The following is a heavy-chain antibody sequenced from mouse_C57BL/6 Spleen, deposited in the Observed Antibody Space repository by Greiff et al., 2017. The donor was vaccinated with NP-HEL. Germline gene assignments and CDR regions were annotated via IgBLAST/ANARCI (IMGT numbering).Heavy chain of an antibody. J-gene: IGHJ1*03. CDR2: IHPNSGST. D-gene: IGHD3-3*01. CDR1: GYTFTSYW. V-gene: IGHV1-64*01. CDR3: ATWDRDRVNWYFDV. Sequence: QVQLQQPGAELVKPGASVKLSCKASGYTFTSYWMHWVKQRPGQGLEWIGMIHPNSGSTNYNEKLKSKATLTVDKSSSTAYMQLSSLTSEDSAVYYGATWDRDRVNWYFDVWGTGTTVTVSS.